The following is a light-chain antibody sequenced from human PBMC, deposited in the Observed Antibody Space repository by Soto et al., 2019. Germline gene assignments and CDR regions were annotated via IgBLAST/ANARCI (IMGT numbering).Light chain of an antibody. CDR2: DAS. CDR3: QQCRNWPLT. Sequence: EIVMTQSPATLSVSPGEGATLSCKASKNVYNNLAWYQQRPGQPPRLLIYDASTRDTGISARFSGSGYGTEFTLTISSLQSEDFALYFCQQCRNWPLTFGGGTKVEIK. J-gene: IGKJ4*01. V-gene: IGKV3-15*01. CDR1: KNVYNN.